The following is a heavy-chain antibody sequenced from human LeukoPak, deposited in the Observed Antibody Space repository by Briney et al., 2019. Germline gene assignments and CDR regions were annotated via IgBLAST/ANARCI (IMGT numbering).Heavy chain of an antibody. D-gene: IGHD3-10*01. Sequence: SVKVSCKTSGDTYSTYGISWVRQAPGQGLEWMGGIIPIFGIPNVAQKFQGRVTITSDESTSTIYMEVNSLRSEDTAVYYCARTYYYGSGTYWYSYYYMDVWGGGTTVTVS. V-gene: IGHV1-69*13. CDR1: GDTYSTYG. CDR2: IIPIFGIP. J-gene: IGHJ6*03. CDR3: ARTYYYGSGTYWYSYYYMDV.